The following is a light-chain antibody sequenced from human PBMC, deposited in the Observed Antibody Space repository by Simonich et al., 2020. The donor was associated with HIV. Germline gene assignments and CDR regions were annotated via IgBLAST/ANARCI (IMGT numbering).Light chain of an antibody. CDR1: SSDVGGYNL. CDR3: TSYTRNTTWV. V-gene: IGLV2-14*02. Sequence: QSALTQPASVSGSPGQSITISCTGTSSDVGGYNLVSWYQQHPVKAPKLMIDDVTKRPSGVSNRFSGSKSGTTASLTISGLQAEDEADYYCTSYTRNTTWVFGGGTKLTVL. J-gene: IGLJ3*02. CDR2: DVT.